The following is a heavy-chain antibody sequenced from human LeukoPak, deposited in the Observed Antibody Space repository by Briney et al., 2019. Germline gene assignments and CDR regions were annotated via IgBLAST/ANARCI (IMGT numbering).Heavy chain of an antibody. Sequence: RSSLKRSCVASGFTFSSNGMSWVRQAPGKGLQWVSSISGTGGGTYYADSVNGRCTISSDDAEKYLYLQMNSLSAEVNAGYCFARTYYDILTGYNPYIDYWGKGILVTVSS. V-gene: IGHV3-23*01. D-gene: IGHD3-9*01. CDR1: GFTFSSNG. CDR2: ISGTGGGT. J-gene: IGHJ4*01. CDR3: ARTYYDILTGYNPYIDY.